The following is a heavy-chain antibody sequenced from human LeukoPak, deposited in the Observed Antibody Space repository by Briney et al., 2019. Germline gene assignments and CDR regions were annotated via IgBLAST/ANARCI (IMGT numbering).Heavy chain of an antibody. CDR1: GGSFSGYY. V-gene: IGHV4-34*01. CDR2: IYSSGST. D-gene: IGHD3-22*01. Sequence: SETLSLTCAVYGGSFSGYYWGWFRQSPGKGPEWIGSIYSSGSTYYSPSLKSRVTISVATSKNQFSLKLSSVTAADTAVYYCARAGYYYDSSGYYSLDYWGQGTLVTVSS. J-gene: IGHJ4*02. CDR3: ARAGYYYDSSGYYSLDY.